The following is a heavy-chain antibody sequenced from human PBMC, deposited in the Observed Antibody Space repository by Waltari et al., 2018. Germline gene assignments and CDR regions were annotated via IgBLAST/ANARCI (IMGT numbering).Heavy chain of an antibody. Sequence: QVQLVQSGAEVKKPGSSVKVSCKASGGTFSSYAISWVRQAPGEGLEWMGGISPTLGTANYEQKCQGRGTITADESTSTADMELSSLRSEDTAVYDGAREGSGWYYFDYWGQGTLVTVSS. CDR1: GGTFSSYA. CDR3: AREGSGWYYFDY. V-gene: IGHV1-69*01. D-gene: IGHD6-19*01. J-gene: IGHJ4*02. CDR2: ISPTLGTA.